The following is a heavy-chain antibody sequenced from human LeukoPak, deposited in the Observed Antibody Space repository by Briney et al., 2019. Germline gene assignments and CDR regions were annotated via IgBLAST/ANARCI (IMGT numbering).Heavy chain of an antibody. CDR3: ARDSLTYYDILTGYGHALTGGFDL. V-gene: IGHV3-23*01. Sequence: GGSLRLSCAASGFTFSNSAMSWVRQAPGRGLEWVSGISGSDSSTYYADSVRGRFTISRDNSKNTLYLQMNSLRAEDTAVYYCARDSLTYYDILTGYGHALTGGFDLWGRGTLVTVSS. D-gene: IGHD3-9*01. CDR2: ISGSDSST. J-gene: IGHJ2*01. CDR1: GFTFSNSA.